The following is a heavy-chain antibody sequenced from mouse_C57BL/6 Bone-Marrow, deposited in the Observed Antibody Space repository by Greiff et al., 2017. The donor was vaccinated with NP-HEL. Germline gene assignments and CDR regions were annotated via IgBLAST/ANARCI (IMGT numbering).Heavy chain of an antibody. V-gene: IGHV1-19*01. Sequence: VQLQQSGPVLVKPGASVKMSCKASGYTFTDYYMNWVKQSHGKSLEWIGVINPYNGGTSYNQKFKGKATLTVDKSSSTAYMELNSLTSEDSAVYYCARRTAQANFDYWGQGTTLTVSS. CDR1: GYTFTDYY. J-gene: IGHJ2*01. D-gene: IGHD3-2*02. CDR3: ARRTAQANFDY. CDR2: INPYNGGT.